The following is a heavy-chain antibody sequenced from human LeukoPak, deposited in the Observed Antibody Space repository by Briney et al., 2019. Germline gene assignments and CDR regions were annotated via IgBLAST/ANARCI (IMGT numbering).Heavy chain of an antibody. CDR2: IKQDGSEK. CDR3: ARLGSSSWTFDY. D-gene: IGHD6-13*01. Sequence: AGSLRLSCAASGWTFSSYCRSWIRQAPGKGLEWVANIKQDGSEKYYVASVKGRFTISRDNAKNSLYLQMNSLRAEDTAVYYCARLGSSSWTFDYWGQGTLVTVSS. J-gene: IGHJ4*02. V-gene: IGHV3-7*03. CDR1: GWTFSSYC.